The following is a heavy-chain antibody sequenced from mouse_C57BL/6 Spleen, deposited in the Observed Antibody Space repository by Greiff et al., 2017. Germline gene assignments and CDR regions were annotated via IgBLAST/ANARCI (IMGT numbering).Heavy chain of an antibody. D-gene: IGHD1-1*01. J-gene: IGHJ1*03. CDR3: ARSHDYGSSRWYFDV. CDR1: GYAFTNYL. Sequence: QVQLQQSGAELVRPGTSVKVSCKASGYAFTNYLIEWVKQRPGQGLEWIGVSNPGSGGTNYNGKFKGKATLTADKSSSTAYMQLSSLTSEDSAGYFCARSHDYGSSRWYFDVWGTGNRVTVSS. V-gene: IGHV1-54*01. CDR2: SNPGSGGT.